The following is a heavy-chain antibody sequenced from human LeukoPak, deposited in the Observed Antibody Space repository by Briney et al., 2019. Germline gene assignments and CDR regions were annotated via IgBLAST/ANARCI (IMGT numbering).Heavy chain of an antibody. Sequence: SETLSLTCAVYGGSFSGYYWSWIRQPPGKGLEWIGEINHSGSTNYDPSLKSRVTISVDTSKNQFSLKLSSVTAADTAVYYCARRRYYYDYWGQGTLVTVSS. CDR3: ARRRYYYDY. V-gene: IGHV4-34*01. CDR2: INHSGST. J-gene: IGHJ4*02. CDR1: GGSFSGYY. D-gene: IGHD1-14*01.